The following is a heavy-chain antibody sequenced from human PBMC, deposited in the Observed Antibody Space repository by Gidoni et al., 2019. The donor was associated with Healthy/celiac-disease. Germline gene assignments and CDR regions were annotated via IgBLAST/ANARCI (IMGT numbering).Heavy chain of an antibody. D-gene: IGHD2-15*01. CDR2: INHSGST. CDR3: ARNAGGSCYNGINWFDP. V-gene: IGHV4-34*01. CDR1: GGSFSGYY. Sequence: QVQLQQWGAGLLKPSETLSLTCAVYGGSFSGYYWSWIRQPPGKGLEWIGEINHSGSTNYNPSLKSRVTISVDTSKNQFSLKLSSVTAADTAVYYCARNAGGSCYNGINWFDPWGQGTLVTVSS. J-gene: IGHJ5*02.